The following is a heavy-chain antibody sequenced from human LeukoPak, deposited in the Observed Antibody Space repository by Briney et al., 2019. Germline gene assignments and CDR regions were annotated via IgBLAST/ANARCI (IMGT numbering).Heavy chain of an antibody. CDR1: GFSLATDAVV. CDR2: IYGNNDK. CDR3: VHRTTVTSVDV. V-gene: IGHV2-5*01. Sequence: SGPTLVHPTQPLTLTCTFSGFSLATDAVVVGWGRQPPGKAPEGLTFIYGNNDKRYSPSLNSRLTITKDPSKNQVVLTMTDMASVDTATYYCVHRTTVTSVDVWGQGTLVTVSS. J-gene: IGHJ4*02. D-gene: IGHD4-17*01.